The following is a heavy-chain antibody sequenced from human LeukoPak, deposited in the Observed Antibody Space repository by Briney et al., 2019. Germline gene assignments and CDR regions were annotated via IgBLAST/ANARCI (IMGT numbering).Heavy chain of an antibody. CDR3: ATLYSGSRRALDY. D-gene: IGHD1-26*01. CDR2: ISGSGGST. Sequence: GGSLRLSCAASGFTFSSYAMSWVRQAPGKGLEWVSAISGSGGSTYYADSVKGRFTISRDNSKNTLYLQMNSLRAEDTAVYYCATLYSGSRRALDYWGQGTLGTVSS. J-gene: IGHJ4*02. V-gene: IGHV3-23*01. CDR1: GFTFSSYA.